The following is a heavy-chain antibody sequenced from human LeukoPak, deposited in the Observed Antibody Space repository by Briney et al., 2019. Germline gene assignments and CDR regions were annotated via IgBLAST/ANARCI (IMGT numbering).Heavy chain of an antibody. CDR2: MHVGNGNT. V-gene: IGHV1-2*02. D-gene: IGHD2-21*02. CDR1: GYTFTANC. Sequence: ASVQVSCKASGYTFTANCLQWVRQAPGLGPEWLGWMHVGNGNTRYAPKFQGRVTLSRDTSINTAYMELSSLTSDDTAVYYCAREGSYCDGGDCYSFDFWGQGTLVTVSS. CDR3: AREGSYCDGGDCYSFDF. J-gene: IGHJ4*02.